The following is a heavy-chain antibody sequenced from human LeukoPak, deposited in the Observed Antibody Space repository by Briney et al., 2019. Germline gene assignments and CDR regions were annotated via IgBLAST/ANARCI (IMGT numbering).Heavy chain of an antibody. CDR2: TYYRSKWYN. CDR3: ARGRKSRDYGGNSRRYYYYGMDV. V-gene: IGHV6-1*01. Sequence: SQTLSLTCAISGDSVSSNSAAWNWIRQSPSRGLEWLGRTYYRSKWYNDYAVSVKSRITINPDTSKNQFSLKLSSVTAADTAVYYCARGRKSRDYGGNSRRYYYYGMDVWGQGTTVTVSS. D-gene: IGHD4-23*01. CDR1: GDSVSSNSAA. J-gene: IGHJ6*02.